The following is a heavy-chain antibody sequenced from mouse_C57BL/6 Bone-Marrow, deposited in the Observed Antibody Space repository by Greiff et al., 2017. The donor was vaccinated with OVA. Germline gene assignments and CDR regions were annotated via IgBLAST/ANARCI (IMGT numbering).Heavy chain of an antibody. D-gene: IGHD2-1*01. CDR3: ARGDYGNYYAMDY. Sequence: VKLMESGAELARPGASVKLSCKASGYTFTSYGISWVKQRTGQGLEWIGEIYPRSGNTYYNEKFKGKATLTADKSSSTAYMELRSLTSEDSAVYFCARGDYGNYYAMDYWGQGTSVTVSS. J-gene: IGHJ4*01. CDR1: GYTFTSYG. V-gene: IGHV1-81*01. CDR2: IYPRSGNT.